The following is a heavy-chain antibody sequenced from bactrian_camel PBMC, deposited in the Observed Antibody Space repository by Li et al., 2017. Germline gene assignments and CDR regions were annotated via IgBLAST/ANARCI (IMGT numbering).Heavy chain of an antibody. CDR2: INSGGDST. CDR3: AANTFCRAVSLSSREYNY. Sequence: VQLVESGGGLVQPGGSLRLSCVASGFTFSSDSMQWVRQAPGKRLEWVSGINSGGDSTYYADSVKGRFTISRDSAKNTLYLQLNSLKPEDTAMYYCAANTFCRAVSLSSREYNYWGQGTQVTVS. V-gene: IGHV3S31*01. J-gene: IGHJ4*01. CDR1: GFTFSSDS.